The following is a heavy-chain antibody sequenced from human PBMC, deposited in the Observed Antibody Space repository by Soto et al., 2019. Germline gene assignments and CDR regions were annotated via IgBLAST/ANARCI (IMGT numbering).Heavy chain of an antibody. CDR3: ARHREPGIAVAGIWFDP. Sequence: PGESLKISCKGSGYSFTIYWIGWVRQMPGKGLEWMGIIYPGDSDTRYSPSFQGQVTISADKSISTAYLQWSSLKASDTAMYYCARHREPGIAVAGIWFDPWGQGTLVTVSS. CDR1: GYSFTIYW. CDR2: IYPGDSDT. V-gene: IGHV5-51*01. D-gene: IGHD6-19*01. J-gene: IGHJ5*02.